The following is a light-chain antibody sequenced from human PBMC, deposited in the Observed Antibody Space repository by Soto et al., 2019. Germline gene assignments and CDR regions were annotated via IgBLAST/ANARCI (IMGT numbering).Light chain of an antibody. J-gene: IGLJ1*01. CDR2: EVS. V-gene: IGLV2-8*01. Sequence: QSVLTQPPSASGSPGQSVTISCTGTSSDVGGYNYVSWYQQHPGRAPKLMIYEVSKRPSGVPDRSSGSKSGNTASLTVSGLQTEEEDDYYCSSYAGSNNQVFGTGTKLTVL. CDR3: SSYAGSNNQV. CDR1: SSDVGGYNY.